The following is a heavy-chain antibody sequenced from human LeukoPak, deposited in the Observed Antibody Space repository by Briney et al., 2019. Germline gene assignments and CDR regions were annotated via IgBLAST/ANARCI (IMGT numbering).Heavy chain of an antibody. CDR2: IYYSGST. Sequence: SETLSLTCTVSGGSISSYYWSWIRQPPGKGLEWIGYIYYSGSTNYDPSLKSRVTISVDTSKNQFSLKLSSVTAADTAVYYCARGTILNWFDPWGQGTLVTVSS. CDR3: ARGTILNWFDP. J-gene: IGHJ5*02. D-gene: IGHD3-3*01. V-gene: IGHV4-59*01. CDR1: GGSISSYY.